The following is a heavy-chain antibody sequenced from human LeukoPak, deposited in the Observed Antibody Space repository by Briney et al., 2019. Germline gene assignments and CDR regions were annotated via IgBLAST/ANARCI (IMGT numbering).Heavy chain of an antibody. J-gene: IGHJ6*02. CDR3: TKDMEWGMDV. Sequence: GGSLRLSCAASGFTFDRHTMHWVRQPPGRGPEWVSLIGWDGTNIDYADSVKGRFTISRDNSKNFVYLQMHSLRTEDTALYYCTKDMEWGMDVWGQGTTVIVSS. CDR1: GFTFDRHT. D-gene: IGHD3-3*01. V-gene: IGHV3-43*01. CDR2: IGWDGTNI.